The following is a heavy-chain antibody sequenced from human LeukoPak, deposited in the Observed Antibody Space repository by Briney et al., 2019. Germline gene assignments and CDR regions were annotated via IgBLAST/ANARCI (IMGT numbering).Heavy chain of an antibody. J-gene: IGHJ3*02. CDR3: ARDLVTVTKGSDI. D-gene: IGHD4-17*01. Sequence: SETLSLTCAVSADSFSSHYWTWIRQPPGKGLEWIGYISYIGSTNYNPSLKSRVTISIDTSKNQFSLKLTSVTAADTAVYYCARDLVTVTKGSDIWGQGTMVSVSS. V-gene: IGHV4-59*11. CDR1: ADSFSSHY. CDR2: ISYIGST.